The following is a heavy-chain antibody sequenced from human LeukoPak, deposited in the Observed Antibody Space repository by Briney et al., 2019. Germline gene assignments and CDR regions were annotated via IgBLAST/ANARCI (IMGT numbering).Heavy chain of an antibody. CDR1: GFTFSSYW. Sequence: GGSLRLSFAASGFTFSSYWMHWVRQAPGKGLVWVSRINTDGSSTSYADSVKGRFTISRDNAKNSLYLQMNSLRAEDTAVYYCARESNDYVWGSYRYRSLYFDYWGQGTLVTVSS. J-gene: IGHJ4*02. V-gene: IGHV3-74*01. CDR2: INTDGSST. D-gene: IGHD3-16*02. CDR3: ARESNDYVWGSYRYRSLYFDY.